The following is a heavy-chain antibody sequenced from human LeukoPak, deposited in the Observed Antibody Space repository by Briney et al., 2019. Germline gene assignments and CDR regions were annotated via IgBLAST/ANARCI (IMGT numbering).Heavy chain of an antibody. CDR3: ARDHIQRYCSSIGCLDDFDAFDI. CDR1: GGSISSGSYY. D-gene: IGHD2-2*01. Sequence: SETLSLTCTVSGGSISSGSYYWSWIRQPAGKGLEWIGRIHTSGSTNYNPSLKSRVTISVDTSKNQFSLKLSSVTAADTAVYYCARDHIQRYCSSIGCLDDFDAFDIWGQGTMVTVSS. J-gene: IGHJ3*02. V-gene: IGHV4-61*02. CDR2: IHTSGST.